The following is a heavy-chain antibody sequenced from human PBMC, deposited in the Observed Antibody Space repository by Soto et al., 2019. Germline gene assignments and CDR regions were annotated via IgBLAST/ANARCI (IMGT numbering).Heavy chain of an antibody. CDR2: IKSKTDGGTT. Sequence: EVQLVESGGGFVKPGGSLRVSCAASGLTFSNAWMNWVRQAPGKGLEWVGHIKSKTDGGTTDYAAPVKGRFTISRDDSKNTLYLQMNSLKIDDTGVYYCTTDVWPWFQSDYWGHGTLVTVSP. V-gene: IGHV3-15*07. CDR3: TTDVWPWFQSDY. CDR1: GLTFSNAW. J-gene: IGHJ4*01. D-gene: IGHD3-10*01.